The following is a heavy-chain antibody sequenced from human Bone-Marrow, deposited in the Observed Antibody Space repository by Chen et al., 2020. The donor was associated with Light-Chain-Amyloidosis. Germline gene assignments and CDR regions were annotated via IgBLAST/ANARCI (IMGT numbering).Heavy chain of an antibody. J-gene: IGHJ4*02. CDR3: AKSPRYSTGRFDY. D-gene: IGHD2-8*02. CDR2: IVGDGRST. Sequence: EVQLVESGGGVVQPGGSLTLSCAASGLPFEDYAMHWVRQAPGKGLEWVSLIVGDGRSTYYADSVKGRFTISRDNNKNSLSLQMNSLKSEDTALYYCAKSPRYSTGRFDYWGQGTLVTVSS. V-gene: IGHV3-43*02. CDR1: GLPFEDYA.